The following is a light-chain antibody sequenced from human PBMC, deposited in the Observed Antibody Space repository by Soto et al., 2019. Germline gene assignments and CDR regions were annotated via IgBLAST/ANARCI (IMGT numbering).Light chain of an antibody. CDR1: QSISSTY. CDR3: QQYVIGLT. V-gene: IGKV3-20*01. CDR2: AAS. Sequence: EMVLTQSPGTLSLSPGERATLSCSTSQSISSTYLAWYQQKPGQAPRRLMYAASSRASGIPDRFSGSGSGTAVTLTVSSLEPDDFAVYDCQQYVIGLTFGTGTRVD. J-gene: IGKJ3*01.